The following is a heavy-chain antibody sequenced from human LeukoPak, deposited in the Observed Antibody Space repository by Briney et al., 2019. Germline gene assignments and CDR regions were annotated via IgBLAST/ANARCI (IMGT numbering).Heavy chain of an antibody. CDR2: LSGSGRLI. V-gene: IGHV3-21*06. CDR3: ARGTDSSGYYDTPDFDY. Sequence: PGGSLRLSCAASGFSFSSVTMNWVRQAPGKALEWVSSLSGSGRLIWYAGSVKGRFTISRDNAANSLFLQMNSLRVEDTAVYYCARGTDSSGYYDTPDFDYWGQGTLVTVSS. CDR1: GFSFSSVT. J-gene: IGHJ4*02. D-gene: IGHD3-22*01.